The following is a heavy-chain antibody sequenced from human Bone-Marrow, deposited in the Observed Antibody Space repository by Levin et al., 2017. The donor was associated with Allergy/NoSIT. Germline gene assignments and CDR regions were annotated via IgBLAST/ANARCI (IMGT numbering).Heavy chain of an antibody. CDR2: ISSSSSYI. J-gene: IGHJ6*03. CDR3: ARDPATYYDFWSGYYNYMDV. V-gene: IGHV3-21*01. Sequence: GESLKISCAASGFTFSSYSMNWVRQAPGKGLEWVSSISSSSSYIYYADSVKGRFTISRDNAKNSLYLQMNSLRAEDTAVYYCARDPATYYDFWSGYYNYMDVWGKGTTVTVSS. CDR1: GFTFSSYS. D-gene: IGHD3-3*01.